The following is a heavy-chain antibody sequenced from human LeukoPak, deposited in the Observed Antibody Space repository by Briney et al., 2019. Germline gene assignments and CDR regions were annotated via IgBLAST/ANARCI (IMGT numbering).Heavy chain of an antibody. CDR1: GGSFSGYY. D-gene: IGHD4-17*01. J-gene: IGHJ4*02. Sequence: KPSETLSLTCAVYGGSFSGYYWSWIRQPPGKGLEWIGEINHSGSTNYNPSLKSRVTISVDTSKNQFSLKLSSVTAADTAVYYCARDVEDDYGDYYFDYWGQGTLVTVSS. CDR3: ARDVEDDYGDYYFDY. CDR2: INHSGST. V-gene: IGHV4-34*01.